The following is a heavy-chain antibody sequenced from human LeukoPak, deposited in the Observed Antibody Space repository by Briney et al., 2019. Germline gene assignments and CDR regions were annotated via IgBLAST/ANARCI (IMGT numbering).Heavy chain of an antibody. CDR2: ISSSSSYI. CDR3: ARDLSTATVTTGGDADY. CDR1: GFTFSSYS. J-gene: IGHJ4*02. V-gene: IGHV3-21*01. Sequence: GGSLRLSCAASGFTFSSYSMNWVRQAPGKGLEWVSSISSSSSYIYYAGSVKGRFTISRDNAKNSLYLQMNSLRAEDTAVYYCARDLSTATVTTGGDADYWGQGTLVTVSS. D-gene: IGHD4-11*01.